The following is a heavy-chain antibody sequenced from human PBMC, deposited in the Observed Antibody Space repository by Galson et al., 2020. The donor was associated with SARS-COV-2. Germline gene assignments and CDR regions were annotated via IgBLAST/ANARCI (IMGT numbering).Heavy chain of an antibody. CDR2: ISGSGGST. V-gene: IGHV3-23*01. J-gene: IGHJ3*02. D-gene: IGHD3-10*01. CDR1: GFTFSSYA. CDR3: AAPRSDMVRGAVDAFDI. Sequence: GGSLRLSCAASGFTFSSYAMSWVRQAPGKGLEWVSAISGSGGSTYYADSVKGRFTISRDNSKNTLYLQMNSLRAEDTAVYYCAAPRSDMVRGAVDAFDIWGQGTMVTVSS.